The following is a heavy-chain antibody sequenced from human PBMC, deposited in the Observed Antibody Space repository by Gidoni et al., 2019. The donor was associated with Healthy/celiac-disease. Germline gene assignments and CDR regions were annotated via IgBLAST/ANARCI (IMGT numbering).Heavy chain of an antibody. D-gene: IGHD7-27*01. V-gene: IGHV3-30*04. Sequence: VQLVVSGGVVVQPVRSLRLSCAVSGFTFSSYAMHWVRQAPGKGLEWVAVISYDGSNKYYADSVKGRFTISRDNSKNTLDLQMNSLRAEDTAVYYCAKGELGIGDYWGQGTLVTVSS. CDR2: ISYDGSNK. J-gene: IGHJ4*02. CDR1: GFTFSSYA. CDR3: AKGELGIGDY.